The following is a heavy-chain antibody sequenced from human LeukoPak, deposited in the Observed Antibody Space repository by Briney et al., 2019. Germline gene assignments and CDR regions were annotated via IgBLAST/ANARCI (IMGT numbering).Heavy chain of an antibody. Sequence: ASVTVSCKASGYTFTGYYMHWVRQAPGQGLEWMGWINPNNGDTNYAQKFQGRVTMTRDTSITTAYMELSRLTSDDTAVYYCARVVGQGTAMPSRDYFDYWGQGTLVIVSS. D-gene: IGHD5-18*01. CDR3: ARVVGQGTAMPSRDYFDY. J-gene: IGHJ4*02. CDR1: GYTFTGYY. CDR2: INPNNGDT. V-gene: IGHV1-2*02.